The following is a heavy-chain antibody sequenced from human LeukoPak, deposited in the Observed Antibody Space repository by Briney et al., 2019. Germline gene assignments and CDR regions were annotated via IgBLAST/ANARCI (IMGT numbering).Heavy chain of an antibody. D-gene: IGHD3-22*01. CDR2: IYYSGGT. Sequence: SETLSLTCTVSGGSISSHYWSWIRQPPGKGLEWIGYIYYSGGTNYNPSLKSRVTISVDTSKKQFSLKLSAVTAADTAVYYCARVSDSSGYPPEYYYYYMDVWGKETTVTVSS. J-gene: IGHJ6*03. CDR3: ARVSDSSGYPPEYYYYYMDV. V-gene: IGHV4-59*11. CDR1: GGSISSHY.